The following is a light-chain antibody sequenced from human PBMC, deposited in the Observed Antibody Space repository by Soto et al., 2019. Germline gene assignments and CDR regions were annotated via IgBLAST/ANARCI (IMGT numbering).Light chain of an antibody. CDR3: QQLNSYPRT. J-gene: IGKJ1*01. CDR2: AAS. V-gene: IGKV1-9*01. Sequence: DIQLTHSPSFLSASVGDRVTITCRASQDISSYLAWYQQKPGKAPKLLIYAASTLQSGVPSRFSGSGSGTKFTLTSSSLQPEDFATYYCQQLNSYPRTFGQGTKVEIK. CDR1: QDISSY.